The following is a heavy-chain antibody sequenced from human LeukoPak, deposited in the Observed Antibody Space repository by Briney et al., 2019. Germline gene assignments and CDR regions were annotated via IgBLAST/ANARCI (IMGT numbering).Heavy chain of an antibody. V-gene: IGHV3-30-3*01. D-gene: IGHD3-3*01. J-gene: IGHJ3*02. CDR2: ISYDRSNK. Sequence: GRSLLLSCAASGFTFSSYAMHGVGPAPGKGVEGVAVISYDRSNKYYADSVKGRFTISRDNSKNTLYLQMNSLRAEDTAVYYCARDYGVYYDFSYAFDIWGQGTMVTVSS. CDR1: GFTFSSYA. CDR3: ARDYGVYYDFSYAFDI.